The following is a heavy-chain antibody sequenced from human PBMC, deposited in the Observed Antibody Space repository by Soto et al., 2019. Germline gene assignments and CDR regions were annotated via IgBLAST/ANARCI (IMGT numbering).Heavy chain of an antibody. V-gene: IGHV4-59*08. Sequence: SETLSLTCTVSGGSISSYYWSWIRQPPGKGLEWIGYIYYSGSTNYNPSLKSRVTISVDTSKNQFSLKLSSVTAADTAVYYCARHWWNDMRYYYYMDVWGKGTTVTVSS. J-gene: IGHJ6*03. CDR3: ARHWWNDMRYYYYMDV. CDR1: GGSISSYY. D-gene: IGHD1-1*01. CDR2: IYYSGST.